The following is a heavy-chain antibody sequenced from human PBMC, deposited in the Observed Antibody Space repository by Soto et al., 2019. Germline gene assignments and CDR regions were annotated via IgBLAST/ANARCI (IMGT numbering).Heavy chain of an antibody. J-gene: IGHJ4*02. CDR1: GFPFSSYW. Sequence: EVQLVESGGDLVQRGGSLRLSCAASGFPFSSYWMHWVRHTPGKGLDWVARISGDGVTTYYADSVTGRFTVSRDNAKNTLSLQISGLRAEDTAVYYGAREYYVRLSGYYTDYWGQGTLVFVSS. CDR3: AREYYVRLSGYYTDY. D-gene: IGHD3-9*01. CDR2: ISGDGVTT. V-gene: IGHV3-74*01.